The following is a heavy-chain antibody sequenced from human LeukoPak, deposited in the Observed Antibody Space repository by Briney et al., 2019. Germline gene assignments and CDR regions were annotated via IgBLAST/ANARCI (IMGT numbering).Heavy chain of an antibody. D-gene: IGHD5-12*01. CDR1: GGSISSYY. V-gene: IGHV4-4*07. J-gene: IGHJ4*02. CDR2: IYTSGST. CDR3: ARGGGYLPYDY. Sequence: PSETLSLTRRVSGGSISSYYWTWIRQPAGKRLEWIGRIYTSGSTNYNPSLKGRVTMSLDTSKNQFSLKLSSVTAADTAVYYWARGGGYLPYDYWGQGTLVTVSS.